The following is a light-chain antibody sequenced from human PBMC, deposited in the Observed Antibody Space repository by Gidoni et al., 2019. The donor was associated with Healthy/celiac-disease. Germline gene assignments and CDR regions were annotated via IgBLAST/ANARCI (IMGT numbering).Light chain of an antibody. J-gene: IGKJ2*01. V-gene: IGKV1-39*01. CDR3: QQSYSTSGYT. CDR1: QSISSY. CDR2: AAS. Sequence: DIQMTQSPSSLSASVGDRVTITCRASQSISSYLNWYQQKPGKAPKLLIYAASSLQSGVPSRFSGSGSGTDFTRTISSLQPEDFATYYCQQSYSTSGYTFGQGTKLEIK.